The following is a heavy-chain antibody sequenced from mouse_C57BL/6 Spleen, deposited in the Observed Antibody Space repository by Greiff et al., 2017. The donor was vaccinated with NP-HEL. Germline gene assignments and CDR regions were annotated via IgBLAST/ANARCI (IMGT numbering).Heavy chain of an antibody. CDR3: AREGAEYDRREGYYFDD. D-gene: IGHD2-4*01. CDR1: GYTFTSYR. Sequence: QVQLQQPGAELVKPGASVKMSCKASGYTFTSYRITWVKQRPGQGLEWIGDLYPGSGSTNYNEKFKSKATLTVETSSSTAYMQLSSLTSEDSAVDYCAREGAEYDRREGYYFDDWGQGTTLTVSS. J-gene: IGHJ2*01. V-gene: IGHV1-55*01. CDR2: LYPGSGST.